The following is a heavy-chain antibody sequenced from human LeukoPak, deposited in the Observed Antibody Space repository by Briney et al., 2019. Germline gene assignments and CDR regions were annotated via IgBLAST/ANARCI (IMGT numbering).Heavy chain of an antibody. CDR3: AREDYDILTGYYYLDY. J-gene: IGHJ4*02. Sequence: GGSLRLSCAASGFNFYNYGMHWVRLAPGKGLEWVAVIYGGGSTYYADSVKGRFTISRDNAKNSLYLQMNSLRAEDTAVYYCAREDYDILTGYYYLDYWGQGALVTVSS. CDR2: IYGGGST. CDR1: GFNFYNYG. D-gene: IGHD3-9*01. V-gene: IGHV3-NL1*01.